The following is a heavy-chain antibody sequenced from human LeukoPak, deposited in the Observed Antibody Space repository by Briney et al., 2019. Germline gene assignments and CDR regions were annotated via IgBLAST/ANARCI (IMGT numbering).Heavy chain of an antibody. CDR2: ITGSGGNT. J-gene: IGHJ4*02. D-gene: IGHD6-19*01. Sequence: PGGSLRLSCAASGFTFSSYAMSWVRQAPGKGLEWVSTITGSGGNTYYADSVKGRFTISRDNSKNTLYLQMNSLRAEDTAIYYCAKFPSYSSGWSDYWGQGTLVTVSS. CDR3: AKFPSYSSGWSDY. V-gene: IGHV3-23*01. CDR1: GFTFSSYA.